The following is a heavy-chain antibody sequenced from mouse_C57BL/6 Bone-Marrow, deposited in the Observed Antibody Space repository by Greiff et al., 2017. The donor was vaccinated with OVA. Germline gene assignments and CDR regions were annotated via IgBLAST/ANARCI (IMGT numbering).Heavy chain of an antibody. J-gene: IGHJ3*01. CDR1: GYAFSSYW. CDR2: IYPGDGDT. CDR3: AREPPFRAWFAY. Sequence: VQLQQSGAELVKPGASVKISCKASGYAFSSYWMNWVKQRPGKGLEWIGQIYPGDGDTNYNGKFKGKATLTADKSSSTAYMQLSSLTSEDSAVYFGAREPPFRAWFAYWGQGTLVTVSA. V-gene: IGHV1-80*01.